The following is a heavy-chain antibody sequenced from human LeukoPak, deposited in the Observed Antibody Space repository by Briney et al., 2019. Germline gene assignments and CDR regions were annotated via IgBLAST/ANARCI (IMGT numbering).Heavy chain of an antibody. CDR3: ARHRSGSFDS. J-gene: IGHJ4*02. CDR2: SYNSGST. V-gene: IGHV4-59*08. CDR1: GGSISEYY. D-gene: IGHD3-3*01. Sequence: SETLSLTCTVSGGSISEYYWSWIRQPPGKGLEWIGSSYNSGSTNYNPSLKSRVTISVDTSKNQLSLRLSSVTAADTAVYYCARHRSGSFDSWGQGTLVTVSS.